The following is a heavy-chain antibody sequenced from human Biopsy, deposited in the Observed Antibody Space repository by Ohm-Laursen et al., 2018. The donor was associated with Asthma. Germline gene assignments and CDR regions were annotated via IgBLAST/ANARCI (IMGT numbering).Heavy chain of an antibody. CDR1: GFTFMTYG. CDR2: VGSDESYT. CDR3: SREEPTSGWYQGSILR. Sequence: SLRLSCTASGFTFMTYGMHWVRQVPGKGLEWVATVGSDESYTDHADSVKGRFTISRDNSKNMLDLRMNSLREEDTAVYYCSREEPTSGWYQGSILRWGQGTLVTVSS. D-gene: IGHD6-19*01. V-gene: IGHV3-33*01. J-gene: IGHJ4*02.